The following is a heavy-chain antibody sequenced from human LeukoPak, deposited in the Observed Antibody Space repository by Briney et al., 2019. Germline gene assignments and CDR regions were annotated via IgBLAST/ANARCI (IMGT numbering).Heavy chain of an antibody. CDR1: GFTLNSYS. CDR2: VDFDGGQT. Sequence: GGSLRLSCAASGFTLNSYSMHWVRQAPGRGLEFVAAVDFDGGQTFYADSVRARFTISRDISMNTLFLHMGSLRADDMAVYYCARVGSYGCFDYWGQGTLVTVSS. J-gene: IGHJ4*02. D-gene: IGHD3-16*01. V-gene: IGHV3-64*02. CDR3: ARVGSYGCFDY.